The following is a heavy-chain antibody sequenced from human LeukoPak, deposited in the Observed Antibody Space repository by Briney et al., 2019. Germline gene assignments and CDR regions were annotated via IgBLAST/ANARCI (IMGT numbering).Heavy chain of an antibody. V-gene: IGHV4-59*08. CDR1: GGSISGHY. CDR2: IHYSGRP. J-gene: IGHJ4*02. CDR3: ARLPLRSHFDY. Sequence: PSETLSLTCTVSGGSISGHYWTWIRQPPGKGLEWIGQIHYSGRPDYNPSLKSRVTISVDTSKNQFSLKLNSVTAADTAVYYCARLPLRSHFDYWGQGTLVTVSS.